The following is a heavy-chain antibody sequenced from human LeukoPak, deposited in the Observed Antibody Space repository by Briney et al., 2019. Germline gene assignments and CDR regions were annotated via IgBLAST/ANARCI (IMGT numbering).Heavy chain of an antibody. CDR2: IYTGGSA. V-gene: IGHV4-4*07. Sequence: PSETLSLTCTVSGGSITNYYWSWIRQPAGKGLEWIGRIYTGGSANYNPSLKSRVTMSVDTSKNQFSLKLTSVTAADTAVYYCTREPLPWGQETLVTVSS. CDR3: TREPLP. CDR1: GGSITNYY. J-gene: IGHJ5*02.